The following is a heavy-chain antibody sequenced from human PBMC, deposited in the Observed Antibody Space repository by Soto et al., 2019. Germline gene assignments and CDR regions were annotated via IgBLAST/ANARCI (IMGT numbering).Heavy chain of an antibody. J-gene: IGHJ3*02. V-gene: IGHV2-5*02. D-gene: IGHD6-13*01. Sequence: QITLKESGPTLVKPTQTLTLTCTFSGFSLSTRGVGVGYIRQPPGKALEWLALIYWDDDERYSPSLKSRLTITKDNSKNQVVLTMTNMDPVDTATYYCAHYSCSWIAFDIWGQGTMVTVSS. CDR1: GFSLSTRGVG. CDR3: AHYSCSWIAFDI. CDR2: IYWDDDE.